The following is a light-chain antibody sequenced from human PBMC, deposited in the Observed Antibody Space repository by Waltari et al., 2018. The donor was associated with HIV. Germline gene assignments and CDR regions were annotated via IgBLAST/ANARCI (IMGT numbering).Light chain of an antibody. CDR3: QVWDSSSEYV. Sequence: SYVLTQPPSVSVAPGQTARITCGGNSIGSKSVHWYQQKPGQAPVMVVYDDFDRPSGVPERFSGSNSGNAATLSFSRVEAGDEADYFCQVWDSSSEYVFGSGTKVTVL. V-gene: IGLV3-21*02. J-gene: IGLJ1*01. CDR1: SIGSKS. CDR2: DDF.